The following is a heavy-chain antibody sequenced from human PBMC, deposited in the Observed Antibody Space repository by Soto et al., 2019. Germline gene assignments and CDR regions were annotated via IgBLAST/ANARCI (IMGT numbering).Heavy chain of an antibody. D-gene: IGHD6-13*01. CDR2: IYYSGNT. CDR3: ARLATGYWYFDL. CDR1: GGSVSSGTYY. Sequence: QVQLQESGPELVKPSETLSVTCTVSGGSVSSGTYYWSWIRQPPGMGLEWIGYIYYSGNTNYNPSLKSRVTISVDMSKNQFSLNLRSVTAADTAVYYCARLATGYWYFDLWGRGTLVTVSS. J-gene: IGHJ2*01. V-gene: IGHV4-61*01.